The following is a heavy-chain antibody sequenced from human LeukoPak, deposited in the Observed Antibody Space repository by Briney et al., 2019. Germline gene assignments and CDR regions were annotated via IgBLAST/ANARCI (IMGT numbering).Heavy chain of an antibody. J-gene: IGHJ4*02. V-gene: IGHV3-53*01. D-gene: IGHD4-23*01. Sequence: TGGSLRLSCAASGFTVSSNYMSWVRQAPGKGLEWVSVIYSGGSTYYADSVKGRFTISRDNSKNTLYLQMNSLRAEDTAVYYCATTHGGNSMFGYWGQGTLVNVSS. CDR3: ATTHGGNSMFGY. CDR1: GFTVSSNY. CDR2: IYSGGST.